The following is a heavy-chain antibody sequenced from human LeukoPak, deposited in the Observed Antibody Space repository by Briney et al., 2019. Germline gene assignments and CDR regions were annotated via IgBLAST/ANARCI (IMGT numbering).Heavy chain of an antibody. J-gene: IGHJ6*02. Sequence: PSETLSLTCTVSGGSISSYYWSWIRQPPGKGLEWIGYIYYSGSTNYNPSLKSRVTISVDTSKNQFSLKLSSVTAADTAVYYCARVREEYCSSTSCYTHYYYGMDVWGQGTTVTASS. CDR3: ARVREEYCSSTSCYTHYYYGMDV. D-gene: IGHD2-2*02. CDR1: GGSISSYY. CDR2: IYYSGST. V-gene: IGHV4-59*01.